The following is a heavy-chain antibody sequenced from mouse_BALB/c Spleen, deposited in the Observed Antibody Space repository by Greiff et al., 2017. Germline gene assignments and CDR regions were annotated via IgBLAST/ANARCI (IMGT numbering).Heavy chain of an antibody. Sequence: VMLVESGPGLVAPSQSLSITCTVSGFSLTSYGVHWVRQPPGKGLEWLGVIWAGGSTNYNSALMSRLSISKDNSKSQVFLKMNSLQTDDTAMYYCARDNIYLYAMDYWGQGTSVTVSS. CDR3: ARDNIYLYAMDY. D-gene: IGHD5-5*01. J-gene: IGHJ4*01. CDR1: GFSLTSYG. CDR2: IWAGGST. V-gene: IGHV2-9*02.